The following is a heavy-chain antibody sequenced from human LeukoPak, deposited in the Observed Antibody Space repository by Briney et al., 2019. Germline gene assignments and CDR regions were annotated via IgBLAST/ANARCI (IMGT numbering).Heavy chain of an antibody. CDR3: ARGRGVGFGY. D-gene: IGHD3-10*01. CDR2: INHSGST. Sequence: PSETLSLTCAVYGGSFSGYYWSWIRQPPGKGLEWIGEINHSGSTNYNPSLKSRVAISVDTSKNQFSLKLSSVTAADTAVYYRARGRGVGFGYWGQGTLVTVSS. V-gene: IGHV4-34*01. CDR1: GGSFSGYY. J-gene: IGHJ4*02.